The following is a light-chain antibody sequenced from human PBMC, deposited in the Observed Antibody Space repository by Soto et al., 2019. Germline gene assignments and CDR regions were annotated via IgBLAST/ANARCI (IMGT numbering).Light chain of an antibody. Sequence: QSALTQPRSVSGSPGQSVTISCTGTSSYVGGYNYVSWYQQHPGKAPKLMIYDVSKRPSGVPDRFSGSKSGNTASLTISGLQAEDEADYYCCSYAGSYTYVFGTGTKVT. V-gene: IGLV2-11*01. CDR1: SSYVGGYNY. CDR2: DVS. CDR3: CSYAGSYTYV. J-gene: IGLJ1*01.